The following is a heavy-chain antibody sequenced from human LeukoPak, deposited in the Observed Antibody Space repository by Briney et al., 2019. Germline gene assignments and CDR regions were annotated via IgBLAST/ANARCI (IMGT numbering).Heavy chain of an antibody. CDR1: GGSFSGYY. V-gene: IGHV4-34*01. J-gene: IGHJ6*03. CDR3: ARDRYYYGSGSSSNHYYYYMDV. D-gene: IGHD3-10*01. Sequence: SETLSLTCAVYGGSFSGYYWSWIRQPPGKGLEWIGEINHSGSTNYNPSLKSRVTMSVDTSKNQFSLKLSSVTAADTAVYYCARDRYYYGSGSSSNHYYYYMDVWGKGTTVTISS. CDR2: INHSGST.